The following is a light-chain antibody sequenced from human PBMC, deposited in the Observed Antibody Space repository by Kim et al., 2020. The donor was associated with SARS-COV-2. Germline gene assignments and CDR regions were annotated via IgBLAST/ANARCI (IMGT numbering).Light chain of an antibody. CDR2: LGS. CDR3: MQALQTPIT. V-gene: IGKV2-28*01. J-gene: IGKJ5*01. CDR1: QSLLHRNGYNY. Sequence: DIVMTQSPLSLPVTPGEPASISCRSSQSLLHRNGYNYLDWYLQKPGQSPQLLIYLGSNRASGVPDRFSGSGSSTDFTLKISRVEAEDVGVYYCMQALQTPITFGQGTRLEIK.